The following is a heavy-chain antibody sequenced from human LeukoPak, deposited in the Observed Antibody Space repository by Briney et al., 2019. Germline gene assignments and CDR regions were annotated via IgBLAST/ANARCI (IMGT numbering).Heavy chain of an antibody. D-gene: IGHD2-15*01. Sequence: ASVKVSCKASGYTFTGYYMHWVRQAPGQGLEWMGWINPNSGNTGYAQKFQGRVTMTRDTSTSTVYMELSSLRSEDTAVYYCARGDSHFDYWGQGTLVTVSS. J-gene: IGHJ4*02. CDR2: INPNSGNT. V-gene: IGHV1-2*02. CDR1: GYTFTGYY. CDR3: ARGDSHFDY.